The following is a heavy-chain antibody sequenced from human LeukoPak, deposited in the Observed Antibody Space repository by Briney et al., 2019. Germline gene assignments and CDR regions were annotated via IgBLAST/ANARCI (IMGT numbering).Heavy chain of an antibody. Sequence: GGSLRLSCAASGFTFSDAWMTWVRQAPGKGLEWVSVIYSGGSTYYADSVKGRFTISRDNSKNTLYLQMNSLRAEDTAVYYCARGDNCSGGSCEPGAFDPWGQGTLVTVSS. D-gene: IGHD2-15*01. CDR1: GFTFSDAW. CDR2: IYSGGST. V-gene: IGHV3-66*01. J-gene: IGHJ5*02. CDR3: ARGDNCSGGSCEPGAFDP.